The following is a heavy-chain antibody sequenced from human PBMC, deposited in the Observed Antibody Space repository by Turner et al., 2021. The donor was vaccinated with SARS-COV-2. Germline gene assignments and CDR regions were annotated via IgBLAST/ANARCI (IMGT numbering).Heavy chain of an antibody. V-gene: IGHV1-69*06. J-gene: IGHJ4*02. CDR3: ARDRDYDSSGYWEQS. CDR1: GGTFSSYA. Sequence: QVQLVQSGAEVKKPGSSVKDSCKASGGTFSSYAISWVRQAPGQGLEWMGGIIPIFDTTNYAQKFQGRVTITADKSTSTAYMELSGLRSEDTAVYYCARDRDYDSSGYWEQSWGQGTLVTVSS. CDR2: IIPIFDTT. D-gene: IGHD3-22*01.